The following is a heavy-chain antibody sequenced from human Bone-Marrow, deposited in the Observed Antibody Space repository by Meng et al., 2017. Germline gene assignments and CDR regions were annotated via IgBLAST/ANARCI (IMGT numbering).Heavy chain of an antibody. V-gene: IGHV1-2*06. Sequence: QVHLVQSGAEVKKPGASVKVSCKPSGYNFPDYYIHWVRRAPGQGLEWMGRINPKSGDTHYAQKFQARVTMTGDTSISTAYMELSGLRSDDTAVYYCARDSDYVWGSYDYFDYWGQGTLVTVSS. CDR1: GYNFPDYY. J-gene: IGHJ4*02. CDR3: ARDSDYVWGSYDYFDY. D-gene: IGHD3-16*01. CDR2: INPKSGDT.